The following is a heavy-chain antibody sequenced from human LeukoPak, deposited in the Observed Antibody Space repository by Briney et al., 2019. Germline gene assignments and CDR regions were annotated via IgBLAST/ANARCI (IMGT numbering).Heavy chain of an antibody. J-gene: IGHJ6*02. Sequence: PSETLSLTCTVSGGSISNYYWNWIRQPPGKGLEWIGYIYYSGSTNYNPSLKSRVTMSVDTSKNQFSLKLSSMTAADTAVYYCARSDCSTTSCVAYYGMDVWGQGTAVTVSS. CDR3: ARSDCSTTSCVAYYGMDV. CDR1: GGSISNYY. V-gene: IGHV4-59*08. CDR2: IYYSGST. D-gene: IGHD2-2*01.